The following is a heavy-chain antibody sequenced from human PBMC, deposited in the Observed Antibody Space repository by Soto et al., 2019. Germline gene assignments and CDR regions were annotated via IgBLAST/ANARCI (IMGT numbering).Heavy chain of an antibody. J-gene: IGHJ6*02. CDR3: ARVPPYYYDSSGRPGMDV. Sequence: XSVKVSCKASVYTFTSYDINWVRQATGQGLEWMGWTNPNSGNTGYAQKFQGRVTMTRNTSISTAYMELSSLRSEDTAVYYCARVPPYYYDSSGRPGMDVWGQGTTVTVSS. D-gene: IGHD3-22*01. CDR1: VYTFTSYD. CDR2: TNPNSGNT. V-gene: IGHV1-8*01.